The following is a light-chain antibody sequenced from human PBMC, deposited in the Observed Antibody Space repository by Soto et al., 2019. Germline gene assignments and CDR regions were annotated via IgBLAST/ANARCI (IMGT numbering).Light chain of an antibody. J-gene: IGKJ1*01. V-gene: IGKV1-5*03. CDR2: KAS. CDR3: QRYISYSQT. CDR1: QSISSW. Sequence: DIQMTQSPSTLSASVGDRVTITCRASQSISSWLAWYQQKPGKATKLLIYKASSLESGVPSRFSGSGSGTEFTLTFSSLQPDDFATYYCQRYISYSQTFGQGTKVEIK.